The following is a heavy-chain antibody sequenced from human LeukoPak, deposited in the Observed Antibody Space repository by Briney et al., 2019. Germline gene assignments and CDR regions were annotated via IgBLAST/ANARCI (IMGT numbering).Heavy chain of an antibody. CDR1: GGTFSSYA. CDR3: ARSKVVPAAQRWNWFDP. D-gene: IGHD2-2*01. Sequence: RASVKVSCKASGGTFSSYAISWVRQAPGQGLEWMGRIIPIFGIANYAQKFQGRVTITADKSTSTAYTELSSLRSEDTAVYYCARSKVVPAAQRWNWFDPWGQGTLVTVSS. CDR2: IIPIFGIA. V-gene: IGHV1-69*04. J-gene: IGHJ5*02.